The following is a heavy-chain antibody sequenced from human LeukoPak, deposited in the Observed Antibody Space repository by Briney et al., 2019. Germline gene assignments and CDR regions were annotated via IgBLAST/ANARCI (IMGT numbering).Heavy chain of an antibody. J-gene: IGHJ4*02. V-gene: IGHV3-53*01. D-gene: IGHD5-12*01. CDR1: GFTVSSNY. CDR2: IYSGGNT. Sequence: PGGSLRLSCAASGFTVSSNYMSWVRQAPGKGLEWVSVIYSGGNTYYADSVKGRFTISRDNSKNTLYLQMNSLRAEDTAVYYCARDGWGYSGYDFWGQGTLVTVSS. CDR3: ARDGWGYSGYDF.